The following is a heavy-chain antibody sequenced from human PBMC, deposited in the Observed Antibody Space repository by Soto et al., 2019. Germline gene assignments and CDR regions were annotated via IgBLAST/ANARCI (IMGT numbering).Heavy chain of an antibody. J-gene: IGHJ4*02. V-gene: IGHV3-11*01. D-gene: IGHD6-19*01. CDR2: INTLSTAI. CDR1: VFTFNDYY. CDR3: ARRLQWQLRPLDS. Sequence: PGRPLRLSCEGSVFTFNDYYMTWIREAPGKWLEWVAYINTLSTAIYYADSVKGRFTISRDNAKNSLYLQMNGLRAEDTATYYCARRLQWQLRPLDSWGRGTLVSVSS.